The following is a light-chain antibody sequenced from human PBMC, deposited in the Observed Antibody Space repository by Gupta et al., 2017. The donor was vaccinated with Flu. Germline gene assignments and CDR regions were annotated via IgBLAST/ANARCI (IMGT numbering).Light chain of an antibody. V-gene: IGKV1-16*02. Sequence: PSSLSASVGDRFSNTCRSSQGISNYLAWSQRKPGKAPKSLIYGASTLHTGVPSQFSGSGSGTDFTLTISSLQPEDFATYYCQQDDSAPWTFGEGTKVEIK. CDR1: QGISNY. J-gene: IGKJ1*01. CDR3: QQDDSAPWT. CDR2: GAS.